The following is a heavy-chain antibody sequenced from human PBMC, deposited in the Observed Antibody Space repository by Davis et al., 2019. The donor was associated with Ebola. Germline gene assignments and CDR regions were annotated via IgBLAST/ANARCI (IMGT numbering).Heavy chain of an antibody. J-gene: IGHJ6*02. CDR1: GGSFSGYY. D-gene: IGHD3-9*01. Sequence: SETLSLTCAVYGGSFSGYYWSWIRQPPGKGLEWIGYIYYSGSTNYNPSLKSRVTISVDTSKNQFSLKLSSVTAADTAVYYCARTVRYYYYYGMDVWGQGTTVTVSS. CDR2: IYYSGST. CDR3: ARTVRYYYYYGMDV. V-gene: IGHV4-59*12.